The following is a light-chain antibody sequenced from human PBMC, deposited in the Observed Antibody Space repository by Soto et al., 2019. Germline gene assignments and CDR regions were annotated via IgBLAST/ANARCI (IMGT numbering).Light chain of an antibody. CDR3: QQCGDSPT. V-gene: IGKV3-20*01. J-gene: IGKJ2*01. Sequence: EIVLTQSPGTLSLSPGERATLTCRASQSVSTWYLAWYQQKPGQAPRLLISSASNRATGIPDRFSGSGSGTDFTLTISRLEPEDFAVYFCQQCGDSPTFGQGTKV. CDR2: SAS. CDR1: QSVSTWY.